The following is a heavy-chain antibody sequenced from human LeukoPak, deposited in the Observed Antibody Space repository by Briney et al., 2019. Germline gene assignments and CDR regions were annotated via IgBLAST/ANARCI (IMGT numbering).Heavy chain of an antibody. V-gene: IGHV3-21*04. Sequence: GGSLRLSCAASGFTFRSYSMNWVRQAPGKGLEWVSAIDPSSTYIYYADSVKGRFTISRDNSKNTLYLQMNSLRAEDTAVYYCAKVLPVAGTFRAEYFQHWGQGTLVTVSS. CDR2: IDPSSTYI. J-gene: IGHJ1*01. CDR3: AKVLPVAGTFRAEYFQH. CDR1: GFTFRSYS. D-gene: IGHD6-19*01.